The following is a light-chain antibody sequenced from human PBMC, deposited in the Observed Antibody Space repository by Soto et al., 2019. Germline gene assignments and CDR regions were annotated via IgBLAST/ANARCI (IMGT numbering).Light chain of an antibody. V-gene: IGLV3-25*02. Sequence: SYELTQSPSLSVSPGQTAKITCSGDTLATQYAYWYQVRPGQAPLLLIHKATERPSGIPDRFSGSISGTTVTLTISRVQAEDEADYYCQSADGSHSYHVVFGGGTQLTVL. CDR3: QSADGSHSYHVV. CDR2: KAT. J-gene: IGLJ2*01. CDR1: TLATQY.